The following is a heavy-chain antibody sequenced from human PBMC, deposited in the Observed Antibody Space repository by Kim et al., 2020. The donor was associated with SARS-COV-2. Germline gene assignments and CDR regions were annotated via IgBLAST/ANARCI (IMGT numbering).Heavy chain of an antibody. V-gene: IGHV1-69*13. D-gene: IGHD3-22*01. CDR2: IVPIFGKA. CDR1: GGTFNKYA. J-gene: IGHJ2*01. CDR3: ARDLDYYDTTGYYPTHWFLDV. Sequence: SVKVSCKTSGGTFNKYAISWLRQAPGQGFEWMGGIVPIFGKADFAQKFQGRLTITADESTTTVYMELNGLRFDDTAVYYCARDLDYYDTTGYYPTHWFLDVWGRGPLVAVAS.